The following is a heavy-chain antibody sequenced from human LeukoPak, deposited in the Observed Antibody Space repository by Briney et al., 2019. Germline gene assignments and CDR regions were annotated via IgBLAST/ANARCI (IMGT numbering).Heavy chain of an antibody. V-gene: IGHV4-59*01. CDR2: NYYSGST. CDR3: ARSRAYCSGGSCYNWFDP. Sequence: PSETLSLTCTVSGGSISSYYWSWIRQPPGKGLEWIGYNYYSGSTNYNPSLKSRVTISVDTSKNQFSLKLSSVTAADTAVYYCARSRAYCSGGSCYNWFDPWGQGTLVTVSS. D-gene: IGHD2-15*01. CDR1: GGSISSYY. J-gene: IGHJ5*02.